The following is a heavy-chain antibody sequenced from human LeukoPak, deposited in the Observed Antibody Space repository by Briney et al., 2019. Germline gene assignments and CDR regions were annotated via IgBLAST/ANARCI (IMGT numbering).Heavy chain of an antibody. CDR1: GVSISSSNSY. CDR3: ARGPRGYSYGYWFDP. Sequence: SETLSLTCAVSGVSISSSNSYWGWIRQPPGKGLEWIGSIYYSGNTYYNASLKSRVTISVDTSKNQFSLKVTSVTAADTAVYYCARGPRGYSYGYWFDPWGQGTLVTVSS. V-gene: IGHV4-39*01. D-gene: IGHD5-18*01. J-gene: IGHJ5*02. CDR2: IYYSGNT.